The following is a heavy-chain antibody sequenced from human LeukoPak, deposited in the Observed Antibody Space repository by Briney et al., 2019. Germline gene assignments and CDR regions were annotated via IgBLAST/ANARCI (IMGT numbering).Heavy chain of an antibody. J-gene: IGHJ4*02. D-gene: IGHD3-22*01. Sequence: SETLSLTCTVSGGSISSGDDYWSWIRQPPGKGLEWIGYIYYSGSTYYNPSLKSRVTISVDTSKNQSYLKLSSVTAADTAVYYCARDYYDSSGVFDYWGQGTLVTVSS. CDR2: IYYSGST. CDR1: GGSISSGDDY. V-gene: IGHV4-30-4*01. CDR3: ARDYYDSSGVFDY.